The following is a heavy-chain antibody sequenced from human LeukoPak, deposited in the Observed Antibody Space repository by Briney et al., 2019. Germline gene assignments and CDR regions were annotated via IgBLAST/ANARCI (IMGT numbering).Heavy chain of an antibody. V-gene: IGHV3-23*01. CDR1: GFTFSSNYV. CDR2: ISAGGFTT. CDR3: ASRYGSSYY. D-gene: IGHD6-6*01. Sequence: GGSLGLSCAASGFTFSSNYVMTWVRQAPGKGLEWVSTISAGGFTTSHADSVKGRFTISRDISKSTLYLQVNSLRVEDTAVYYCASRYGSSYYWGQGTLVTVSS. J-gene: IGHJ4*02.